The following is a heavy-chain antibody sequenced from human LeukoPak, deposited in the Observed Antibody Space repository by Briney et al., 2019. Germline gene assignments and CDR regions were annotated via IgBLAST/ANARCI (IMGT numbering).Heavy chain of an antibody. J-gene: IGHJ4*02. V-gene: IGHV5-51*01. Sequence: GESLKISFKGSGSRFTSYWIGWVRPMPGKGVEWMGIIYPGDSDTRYSPSFQGQVPISADKSISTAYLQWSSLKASDTAMYYCAIASELAECFDYWGQGTLVTVSS. CDR1: GSRFTSYW. D-gene: IGHD1-26*01. CDR2: IYPGDSDT. CDR3: AIASELAECFDY.